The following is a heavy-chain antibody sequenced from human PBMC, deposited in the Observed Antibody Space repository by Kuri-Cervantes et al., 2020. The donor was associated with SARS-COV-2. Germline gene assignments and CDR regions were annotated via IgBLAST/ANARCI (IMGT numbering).Heavy chain of an antibody. CDR3: ANDQHGIVVVVAAIDS. CDR1: GFTFSSYG. CDR2: IRYDGSNK. Sequence: GESLKISCAASGFTFSSYGMHWVRQAPGKGLEWVAFIRYDGSNKYYADSVKGRFTISRDNSKNTLSLQMNSLRPEDTAVYYCANDQHGIVVVVAAIDSWGQGTLVTVSS. D-gene: IGHD2-15*01. J-gene: IGHJ4*02. V-gene: IGHV3-30*02.